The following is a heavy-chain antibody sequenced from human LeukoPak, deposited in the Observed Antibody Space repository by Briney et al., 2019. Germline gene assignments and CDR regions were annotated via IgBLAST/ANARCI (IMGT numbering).Heavy chain of an antibody. Sequence: GGSLRLSCAASGFTFSSYWMSWVRQAPGKGLEWVANIKQDGSEKYYVDSVKGRFTISRDNAKNSLYLQMNRLRAEDTAVYYCARVYTMIVVYDAFDIWGQGTMVTVSS. CDR3: ARVYTMIVVYDAFDI. D-gene: IGHD3-22*01. V-gene: IGHV3-7*01. J-gene: IGHJ3*02. CDR2: IKQDGSEK. CDR1: GFTFSSYW.